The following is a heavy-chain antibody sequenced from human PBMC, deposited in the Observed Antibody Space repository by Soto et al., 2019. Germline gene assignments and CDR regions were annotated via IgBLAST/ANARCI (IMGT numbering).Heavy chain of an antibody. D-gene: IGHD3-10*01. CDR3: ARVGGYGMDV. CDR2: IYHSGST. J-gene: IGHJ6*02. CDR1: GYSISGGYY. Sequence: LSLTCAVSGYSISGGYYWGWIRQPPGKGLEWIGSIYHSGSTYNNPSLKSRVTISVDTSKNQFSLKLSSVTAADTAVYYCARVGGYGMDVWGQGTTVTVSS. V-gene: IGHV4-38-2*01.